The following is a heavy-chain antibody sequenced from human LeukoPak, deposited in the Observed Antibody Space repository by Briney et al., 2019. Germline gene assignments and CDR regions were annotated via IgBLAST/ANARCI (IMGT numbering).Heavy chain of an antibody. CDR2: IKNAGNDT. CDR3: ARKFDY. Sequence: GGSLRLSCVGSGFMFRNYYMYWVRQAPGKGLVWVSRIKNAGNDTIYADSVKGRFTVSRDNSKDTLYLQMNSLRGEDTAVYFCARKFDYWGQGTLVTVSS. CDR1: GFMFRNYY. J-gene: IGHJ4*02. V-gene: IGHV3-74*01.